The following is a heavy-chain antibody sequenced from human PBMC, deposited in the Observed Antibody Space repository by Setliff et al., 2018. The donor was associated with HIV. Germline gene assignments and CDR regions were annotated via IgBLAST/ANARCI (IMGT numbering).Heavy chain of an antibody. Sequence: ASVKVSCKASGYTFTSYDINWVRQATGQGLEWMGWMNPNSGNTGYAQKFQGRVTMTRNTSISTAYMELSSLRSEDTAVYYCARGGVTMVRGVRGPFDYWGQGTLVTVSS. D-gene: IGHD3-10*01. CDR3: ARGGVTMVRGVRGPFDY. CDR2: MNPNSGNT. J-gene: IGHJ4*02. CDR1: GYTFTSYD. V-gene: IGHV1-8*02.